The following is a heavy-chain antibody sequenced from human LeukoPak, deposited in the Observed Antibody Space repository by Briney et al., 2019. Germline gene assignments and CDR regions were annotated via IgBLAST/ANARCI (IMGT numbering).Heavy chain of an antibody. CDR3: ARVQGFDYGDPRGWFDP. V-gene: IGHV4-59*01. CDR2: IYYSGST. D-gene: IGHD4-17*01. CDR1: GGSISSYY. Sequence: SETLSLTCTVSGGSISSYYWSWIRQLPGKGLEWNGYIYYSGSTNYNPSLKSRVTISVDTSKNQFSLKLSSVTAADTAVYYCARVQGFDYGDPRGWFDPWGQGTLVTVSS. J-gene: IGHJ5*02.